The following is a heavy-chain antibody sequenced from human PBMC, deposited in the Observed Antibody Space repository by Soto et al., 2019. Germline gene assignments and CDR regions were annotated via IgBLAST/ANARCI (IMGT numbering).Heavy chain of an antibody. D-gene: IGHD4-17*01. CDR2: IIPIFGTA. J-gene: IGHJ4*02. Sequence: GASVKVSCKASGGTFSSYAISWVRQAPGQGLEWMGGIIPIFGTANYAQKFQGRVTITADKSTSTAYMELSSPRSEDTAVYYCARDSPRGDYVGGTFDYWGQGTLVAVSS. V-gene: IGHV1-69*06. CDR1: GGTFSSYA. CDR3: ARDSPRGDYVGGTFDY.